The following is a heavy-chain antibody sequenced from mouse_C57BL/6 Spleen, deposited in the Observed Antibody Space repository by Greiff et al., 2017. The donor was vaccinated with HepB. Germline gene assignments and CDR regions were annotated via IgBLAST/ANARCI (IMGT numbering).Heavy chain of an antibody. D-gene: IGHD2-5*01. CDR3: ARGSNYGDYFDY. Sequence: QVQLQQSGAELVKPGASVKISCKASGYAFSSYWMNWVKQRPGKGLEWIGQIYPGDGDTNYNGKFKGKATLTADKSSSTAYMQLSSLTSEDSAVYCGARGSNYGDYFDYWGQGTTLTVSS. V-gene: IGHV1-80*01. CDR1: GYAFSSYW. CDR2: IYPGDGDT. J-gene: IGHJ2*01.